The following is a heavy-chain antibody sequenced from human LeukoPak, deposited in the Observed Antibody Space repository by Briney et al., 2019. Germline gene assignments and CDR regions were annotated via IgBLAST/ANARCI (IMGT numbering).Heavy chain of an antibody. V-gene: IGHV3-9*01. CDR3: AKVRGGYDYYFDY. CDR2: ISWNSGSV. Sequence: GGSLSLSCAASGFTFDGYALHWVRQAPGKGLERVSVISWNSGSVGYADSVKGRFTISRDNAKNSLYLQMNSLRAEDTALYYCAKVRGGYDYYFDYWGQGTLVTVSS. CDR1: GFTFDGYA. J-gene: IGHJ4*02. D-gene: IGHD5-12*01.